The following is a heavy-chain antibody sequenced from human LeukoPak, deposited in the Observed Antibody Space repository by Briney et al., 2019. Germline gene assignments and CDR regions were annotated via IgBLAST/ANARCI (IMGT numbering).Heavy chain of an antibody. D-gene: IGHD6-19*01. CDR2: ISAYNGNT. CDR1: GYTFTSYG. CDR3: TRGGFVGPSSGWTFFDY. J-gene: IGHJ4*02. V-gene: IGHV1-18*01. Sequence: ASVKVSCKASGYTFTSYGINWVRQAPGQGLEWMGWISAYNGNTNYAQKLQGRVTMTTDTSTSTAYMELRSLTSDDTAVYFCTRGGFVGPSSGWTFFDYWGQGTLVTVSS.